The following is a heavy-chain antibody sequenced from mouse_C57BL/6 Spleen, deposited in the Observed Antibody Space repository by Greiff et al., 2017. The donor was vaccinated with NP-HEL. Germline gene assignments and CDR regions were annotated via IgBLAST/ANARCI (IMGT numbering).Heavy chain of an antibody. V-gene: IGHV1-82*01. D-gene: IGHD1-1*01. J-gene: IGHJ2*01. CDR3: ARLRITTVVADFDY. Sequence: VQLQQSGPELVKPGASVKISCKASGYAFSSSWMNWVKQRPGKGLEWIGRIYPGDGDTNYNGKFKSKATLTADKSSSTAYMQRSSLNSEDSAVYLCARLRITTVVADFDYWGQGTTLTVSS. CDR2: IYPGDGDT. CDR1: GYAFSSSW.